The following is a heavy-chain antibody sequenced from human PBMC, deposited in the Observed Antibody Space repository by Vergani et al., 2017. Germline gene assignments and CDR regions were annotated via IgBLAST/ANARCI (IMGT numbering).Heavy chain of an antibody. CDR2: IDHTGRP. J-gene: IGHJ6*03. D-gene: IGHD4-11*01. CDR3: ARVNTETNGHFYYYYYMDV. Sequence: QVQLQQWGGGLLKPSETLPLTCVVNGGSFTSYHWTWIRQSPGEGLEWVGDIDHTGRPAYNPSLKSRLTMSVDKSRNQFSLTLNSVTATDTSIYFCARVNTETNGHFYYYYYMDVWGQGTEVTVS. V-gene: IGHV4-34*01. CDR1: GGSFTSYH.